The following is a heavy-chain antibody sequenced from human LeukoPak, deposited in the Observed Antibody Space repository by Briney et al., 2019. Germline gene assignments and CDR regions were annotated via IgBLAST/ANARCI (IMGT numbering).Heavy chain of an antibody. CDR2: ISGDGGSK. CDR1: GFTFDDYA. D-gene: IGHD5-24*01. V-gene: IGHV3-43*02. J-gene: IGHJ5*02. CDR3: AKDPATRDGHGAWFDP. Sequence: PGGSLRRSCAASGFTFDDYAMHWVRQAPGKGLEWVSLISGDGGSKYYVDSVKGRFTISRDNSKNSLYLQMNSLRTDDTALYYCAKDPATRDGHGAWFDPWGQGTLVTVSS.